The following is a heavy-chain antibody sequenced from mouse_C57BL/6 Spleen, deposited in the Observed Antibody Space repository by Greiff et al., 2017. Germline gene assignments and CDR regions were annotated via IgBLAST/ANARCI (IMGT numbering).Heavy chain of an antibody. Sequence: QVQLKHPGAELVKPGASVKLSCKASGYTFTSYWMQWVKQRPGQGLEWIGEIDPSDSYTNYNQKFKGKATLTVDTSSSTAYMQRSSLTSEDSAVYYCARWDYGSSYAMDYWGQGTSVTVSS. J-gene: IGHJ4*01. CDR2: IDPSDSYT. D-gene: IGHD1-1*01. CDR3: ARWDYGSSYAMDY. V-gene: IGHV1-50*01. CDR1: GYTFTSYW.